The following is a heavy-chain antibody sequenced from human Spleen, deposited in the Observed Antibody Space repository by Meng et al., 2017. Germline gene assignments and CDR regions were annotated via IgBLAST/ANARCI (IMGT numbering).Heavy chain of an antibody. CDR1: GGSISSGSYY. J-gene: IGHJ4*02. CDR2: IYTSGNT. V-gene: IGHV4-61*02. CDR3: ALWGYAYSGGEDY. D-gene: IGHD5-18*01. Sequence: SETLSLTCTVSGGSISSGSYYWSWIRQPAGKGLEWIGRIYTSGNTNYNPSLKSRLTISVDTSKNQFSLKLNSVTAADTAVYYCALWGYAYSGGEDYWGQGTLVNVSS.